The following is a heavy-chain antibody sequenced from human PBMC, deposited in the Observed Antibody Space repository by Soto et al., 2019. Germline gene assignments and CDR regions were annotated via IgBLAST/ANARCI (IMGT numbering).Heavy chain of an antibody. V-gene: IGHV4-59*01. J-gene: IGHJ4*02. Sequence: QVQLQESGPGLVKPSETLSLTCTVSGGSISSYYWSWIRQPPGKGLEWIGYIYYSGSTNYNPSLKGRATISVDTAKIQFSLMLSSVTSADTDVYYCARRYGSCFDSWGQGTLVTVSS. CDR3: ARRYGSCFDS. CDR2: IYYSGST. D-gene: IGHD1-26*01. CDR1: GGSISSYY.